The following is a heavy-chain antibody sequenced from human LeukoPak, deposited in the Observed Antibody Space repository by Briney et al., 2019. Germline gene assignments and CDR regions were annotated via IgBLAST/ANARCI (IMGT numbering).Heavy chain of an antibody. D-gene: IGHD2-8*01. CDR2: IYYSGST. CDR1: GGSISSYY. J-gene: IGHJ5*02. Sequence: SETLSLTCTVSGGSISSYYWSWIRQPPGKGLEWIGYIYYSGSTNYNPSLKSRVTISVDTSKNQFSLKLSSVTAADTAVHYCAREGLMGIDPWGQGTLVTVSS. CDR3: AREGLMGIDP. V-gene: IGHV4-59*01.